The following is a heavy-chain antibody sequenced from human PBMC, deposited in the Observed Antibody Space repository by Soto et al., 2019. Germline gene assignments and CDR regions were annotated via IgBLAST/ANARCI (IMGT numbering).Heavy chain of an antibody. D-gene: IGHD2-2*01. Sequence: SETLSLTCAVSGGSISSSNWWSWVRQPPGKGLEWIGEIYHSGSTNYNPSLKSRVTISVDKSKNQFSLKLSSVTAADTAVYYCARSDIVVVPAAIPLGWNYYYGMDVWGQGTTVTVSS. V-gene: IGHV4-4*02. CDR3: ARSDIVVVPAAIPLGWNYYYGMDV. CDR2: IYHSGST. J-gene: IGHJ6*02. CDR1: GGSISSSNW.